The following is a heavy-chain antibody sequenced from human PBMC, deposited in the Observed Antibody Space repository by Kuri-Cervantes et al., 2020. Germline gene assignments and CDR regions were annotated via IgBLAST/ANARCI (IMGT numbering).Heavy chain of an antibody. V-gene: IGHV4-34*01. J-gene: IGHJ4*02. D-gene: IGHD6-13*01. Sequence: SETLSLTCAVYGGSFSGYYWSWIRQPPGKGLEWIGEINHSGSTNYNPSLKSRVTISVDTSKNQFSLKLSSVTAADTAVYYCARAIAAAGTKGYYFDYWGQGTLVTVSS. CDR2: INHSGST. CDR1: GGSFSGYY. CDR3: ARAIAAAGTKGYYFDY.